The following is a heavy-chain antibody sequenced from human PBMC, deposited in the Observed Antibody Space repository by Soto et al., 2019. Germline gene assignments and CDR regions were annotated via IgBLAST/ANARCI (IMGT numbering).Heavy chain of an antibody. J-gene: IGHJ4*02. V-gene: IGHV3-23*01. CDR2: ISGSGGST. D-gene: IGHD2-2*01. Sequence: GGSLILSCAASGFTFSSYAMSWVRQAPGKGLEWVSAISGSGGSTYYADSVKGRFTISRDNSKNTLYLQMNSLRAEDTAVYYCAKDLVYCSSTSCYAFDCWRQATLVTVS. CDR3: AKDLVYCSSTSCYAFDC. CDR1: GFTFSSYA.